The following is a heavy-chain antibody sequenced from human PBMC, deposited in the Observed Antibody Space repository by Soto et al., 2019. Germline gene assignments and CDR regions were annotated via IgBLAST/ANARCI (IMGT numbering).Heavy chain of an antibody. D-gene: IGHD6-6*01. CDR3: MNRPRA. V-gene: IGHV3-66*01. J-gene: IGHJ5*02. CDR2: LYSGGST. CDR1: ELIVSSTS. Sequence: EVQLVESGGGLVQPGGPLSLSCAASELIVSSTSMGWVRQAQGKGLEWVSLLYSGGSTYYADSVKGRFTISRDNSNNTVYLQMNKLRAEDTAVYYCMNRPRAWGQGTLVTVSS.